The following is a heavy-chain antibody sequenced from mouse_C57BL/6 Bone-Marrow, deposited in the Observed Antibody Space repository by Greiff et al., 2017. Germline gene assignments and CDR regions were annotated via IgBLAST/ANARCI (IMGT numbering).Heavy chain of an antibody. CDR2: IWTGGGT. D-gene: IGHD1-1*01. CDR3: AMPYCYGSSPFAY. V-gene: IGHV2-9-1*01. CDR1: GFSLTSYA. Sequence: VKLMESGPGLVEPSQSLYITCTVSGFSLTSYAISWVRQPPGKGLEWIGVIWTGGGTNYNSALKSRLSISKDNSKSQVFLKMNSLQTDDTTRYYCAMPYCYGSSPFAYWGQGTLVTVSA. J-gene: IGHJ3*01.